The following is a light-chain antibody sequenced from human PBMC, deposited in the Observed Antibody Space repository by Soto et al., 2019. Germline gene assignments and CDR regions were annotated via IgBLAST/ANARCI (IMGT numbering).Light chain of an antibody. CDR1: HHISDY. Sequence: DIQMTQSPSSLSASVGDRVTITCQASHHISDYLNWYQQKPGKAPKLLIYDASNLQTGVPVRFRGSGSGTHFTLTITSLQPEDAATYYCLQYDTVPRLFGGGTKVETK. CDR3: LQYDTVPRL. CDR2: DAS. V-gene: IGKV1-33*01. J-gene: IGKJ4*01.